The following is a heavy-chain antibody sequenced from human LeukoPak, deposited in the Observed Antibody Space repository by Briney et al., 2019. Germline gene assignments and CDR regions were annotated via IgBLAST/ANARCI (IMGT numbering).Heavy chain of an antibody. J-gene: IGHJ6*02. V-gene: IGHV4-34*01. CDR1: GRSVGSYY. D-gene: IGHD4-11*01. CDR2: INHSGST. Sequence: PSETLSLSRALYGRSVGSYYWRCIRQPPGKGLEWIGEINHSGSTNYNPSLKSRVTISVDTSKNQFSLKLSSVTAADTAVYYCARGRTTETTFYYYYYGMDVWGQGTTVTVSS. CDR3: ARGRTTETTFYYYYYGMDV.